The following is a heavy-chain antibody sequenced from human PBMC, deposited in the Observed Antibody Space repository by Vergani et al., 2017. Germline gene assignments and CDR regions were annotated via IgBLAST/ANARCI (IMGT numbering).Heavy chain of an antibody. V-gene: IGHV1-8*01. D-gene: IGHD2-2*01. CDR1: GYTFTSYD. CDR3: AKGYCSSTSCFLFDD. J-gene: IGHJ4*02. CDR2: MNPNSGNT. Sequence: QVQLVQSGAEVKKPGASVKVFCKASGYTFTSYDINWVRQATGQGLEWMGWMNPNSGNTGYAQKFQGRVTMTRNTSISTAYMELSSLRSEDTAVYYCAKGYCSSTSCFLFDDWGQGTLVTVSS.